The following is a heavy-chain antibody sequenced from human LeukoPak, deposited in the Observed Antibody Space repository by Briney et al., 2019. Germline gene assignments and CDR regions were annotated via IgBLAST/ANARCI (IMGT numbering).Heavy chain of an antibody. CDR2: IYTSGST. CDR1: GGSISSGSYY. J-gene: IGHJ4*02. V-gene: IGHV4-61*02. Sequence: SETLSLTCTVSGGSISSGSYYWSWIRQPAGKGLEWIGRIYTSGSTNYNPSLKSRVTISVDTSKNQFSLKLSSVTAADTAVYYCAREFKDGYFYWGQGALVTVSS. D-gene: IGHD5-24*01. CDR3: AREFKDGYFY.